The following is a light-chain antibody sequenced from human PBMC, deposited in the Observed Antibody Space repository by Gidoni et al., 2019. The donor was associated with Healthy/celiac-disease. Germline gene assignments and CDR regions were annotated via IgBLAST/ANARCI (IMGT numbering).Light chain of an antibody. CDR2: GAS. CDR3: QQYNNWRT. J-gene: IGKJ1*01. Sequence: EIGMKHSPATLSVYPGERATLSCRASQSVSRNLAWYQQKPGQAPRLLIYGASTRATGIPARFSGSGSGTEFTLTISRLQYEDFAVYYCQQYNNWRTFGQGTKVEIK. CDR1: QSVSRN. V-gene: IGKV3-15*01.